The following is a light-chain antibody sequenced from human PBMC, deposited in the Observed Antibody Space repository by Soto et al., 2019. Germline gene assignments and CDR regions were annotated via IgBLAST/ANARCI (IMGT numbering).Light chain of an antibody. CDR3: CSYTTSNTRQIV. J-gene: IGLJ1*01. CDR1: SSDVGGYNY. CDR2: DVS. V-gene: IGLV2-14*03. Sequence: QSVLTQPASVSGSPGQSITISCTGTSSDVGGYNYVSWYQHHPGKAPKLMIYDVSNRPSGVSNRFSGSKSGNTVSLTISGLQPEDEADYYCCSYTTSNTRQIVFGTGTKV.